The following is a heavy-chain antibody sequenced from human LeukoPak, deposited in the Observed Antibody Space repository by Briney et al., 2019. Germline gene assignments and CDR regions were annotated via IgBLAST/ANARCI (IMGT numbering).Heavy chain of an antibody. Sequence: GGSLRLSCAASGFTFSSYSMNWVRQAPGKGLEWVSSISSSSSYIYYADSVKGRFTISRDNAKTSLFLQMSSLRADDTAVYYCARNRDFYDSSGSVPLDYWGQGILVTVS. CDR1: GFTFSSYS. V-gene: IGHV3-21*01. CDR3: ARNRDFYDSSGSVPLDY. CDR2: ISSSSSYI. D-gene: IGHD3-22*01. J-gene: IGHJ4*02.